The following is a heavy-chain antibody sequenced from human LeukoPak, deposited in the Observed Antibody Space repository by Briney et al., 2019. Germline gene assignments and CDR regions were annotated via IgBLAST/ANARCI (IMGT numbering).Heavy chain of an antibody. CDR3: ARGGDDYNLIFDY. D-gene: IGHD5-24*01. Sequence: ASVKVSCEASGYTFTGYFMHWVRQAPGQGLEWMGWINPNSGGTNYAQKFQGRVTMTRDTSISTAYMELSRLRSDDTAVYYCARGGDDYNLIFDYWGQGTLVTVSS. J-gene: IGHJ4*02. CDR2: INPNSGGT. CDR1: GYTFTGYF. V-gene: IGHV1-2*02.